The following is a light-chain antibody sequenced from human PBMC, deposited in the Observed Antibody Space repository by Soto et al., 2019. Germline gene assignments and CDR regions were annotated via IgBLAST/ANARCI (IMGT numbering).Light chain of an antibody. CDR3: QQNDNTPPR. V-gene: IGKV1-39*01. CDR1: QSIARY. Sequence: DTQMTQSPSSLSASVGDRVTITCRASQSIARYLNWYQHKPGKAPNLLIYAASSLQSGVPSRFSGSGSGTDFTLTISNLQPEDSATYYCQQNDNTPPRFGGGTKVEIK. CDR2: AAS. J-gene: IGKJ4*01.